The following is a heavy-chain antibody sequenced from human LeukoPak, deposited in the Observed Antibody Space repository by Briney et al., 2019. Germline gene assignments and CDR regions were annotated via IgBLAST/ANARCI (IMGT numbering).Heavy chain of an antibody. D-gene: IGHD2-15*01. CDR1: GGSISSYY. J-gene: IGHJ6*02. CDR2: IYYSGST. V-gene: IGHV4-59*01. CDR3: ARDLRYCSGGSCSYYYYGMDV. Sequence: SVTLSLTCTVSGGSISSYYWSWLRQPPGKGLEWIGYIYYSGSTNYNPSLKSRVTISVDTSKNQFSLKLSSVTAADTAVYYCARDLRYCSGGSCSYYYYGMDVWGQGTTVTVSS.